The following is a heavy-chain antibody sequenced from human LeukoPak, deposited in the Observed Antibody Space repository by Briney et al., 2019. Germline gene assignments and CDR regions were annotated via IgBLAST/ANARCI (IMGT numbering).Heavy chain of an antibody. D-gene: IGHD4-17*01. V-gene: IGHV3-66*01. CDR3: ARANYGDYGTPGY. CDR2: IYSGGDT. Sequence: GGSLRLSCAASGCTISRNYRSWVRQAPGKGLEWVGTIYSGGDTYYSDSVKGRFTVSRDNSKNTLYLQMNSLRAEDTAVYYCARANYGDYGTPGYWGQGTLVTVSS. CDR1: GCTISRNY. J-gene: IGHJ4*02.